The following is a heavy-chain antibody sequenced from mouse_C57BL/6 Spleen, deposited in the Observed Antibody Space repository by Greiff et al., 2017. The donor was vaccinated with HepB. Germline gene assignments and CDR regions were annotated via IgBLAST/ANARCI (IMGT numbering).Heavy chain of an antibody. CDR3: ARGTTGHYYFDY. CDR2: IHPNSGST. D-gene: IGHD4-1*02. Sequence: VQLQQPGAELVKPGASVKLSCKASGYTFTSYWMHWVKQRPGQGLEWIGMIHPNSGSTNYNEKFKSKATLTVDKSSSTAYMQLSSLTSEDSAVYYCARGTTGHYYFDYWGQGTTLTVSS. CDR1: GYTFTSYW. J-gene: IGHJ2*01. V-gene: IGHV1-64*01.